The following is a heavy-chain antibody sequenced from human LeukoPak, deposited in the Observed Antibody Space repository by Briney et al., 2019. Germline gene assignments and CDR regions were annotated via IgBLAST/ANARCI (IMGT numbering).Heavy chain of an antibody. CDR1: GGSISSSSYY. CDR2: IYYSGST. Sequence: SETLSLTCTVSGGSISSSSYYWGWIRQPPGKGLECIGSIYYSGSTYYNPSLKSRVTISVDTSKNQFSLKLSSVTAADTAVYYCARHVTDIVLMVYAKGFDYWGQGTLVTVSS. D-gene: IGHD2-8*01. CDR3: ARHVTDIVLMVYAKGFDY. J-gene: IGHJ4*02. V-gene: IGHV4-39*01.